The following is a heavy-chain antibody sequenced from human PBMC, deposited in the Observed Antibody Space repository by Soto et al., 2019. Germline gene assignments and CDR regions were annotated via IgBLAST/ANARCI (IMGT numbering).Heavy chain of an antibody. Sequence: WGSLLICCASSVFIFSGSGMHWVRQASGKGLEWVGRIRSKANSYATAYAASVKGRFTISRYDSKNTAYLQMNSLKTEDTAVYYCTRTTVTKQTWYFDLWGRGTLVTVSS. V-gene: IGHV3-73*01. CDR3: TRTTVTKQTWYFDL. CDR2: IRSKANSYAT. D-gene: IGHD4-17*01. CDR1: VFIFSGSG. J-gene: IGHJ2*01.